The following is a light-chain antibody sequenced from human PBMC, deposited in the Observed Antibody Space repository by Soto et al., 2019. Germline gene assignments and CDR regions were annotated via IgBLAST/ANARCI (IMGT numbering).Light chain of an antibody. V-gene: IGKV3-20*01. J-gene: IGKJ2*01. CDR1: RSVTGSY. Sequence: EIVWTHFPGPLSWSPGERATFSSRAIRSVTGSYLAWYQQKPGQAPGLLIYGASSRATGIPDRFSGSGSGTDFTLTISRLEPEDFAVYYCQQYGSSPAYTFGQGTKLEIK. CDR3: QQYGSSPAYT. CDR2: GAS.